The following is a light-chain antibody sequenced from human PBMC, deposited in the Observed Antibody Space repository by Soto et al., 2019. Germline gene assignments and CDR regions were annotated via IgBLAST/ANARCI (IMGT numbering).Light chain of an antibody. CDR3: QESYSTPLT. CDR2: AAS. J-gene: IGKJ4*01. CDR1: QTISSW. V-gene: IGKV1-39*01. Sequence: EIQRARSYSTLSGSVGDRVTITCRASQTISSWLAWYQQKPGKAPKPLIYAASSLQSGVPSRFSGSGSGTDFTLTISSLQPEDFATYYCQESYSTPLTSGGGTKVDIK.